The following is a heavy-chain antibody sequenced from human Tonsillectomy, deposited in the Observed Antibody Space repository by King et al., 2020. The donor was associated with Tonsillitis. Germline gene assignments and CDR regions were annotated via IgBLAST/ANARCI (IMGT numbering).Heavy chain of an antibody. CDR1: GFTVSSNC. Sequence: VQLVESGGGLVQPGGSLRLSCAASGFTVSSNCMSWVRQAPGKGLEWVSVIYSGGTTYYADSVKGRFTISRHNSKNTLYLQMNSLRAEDTAVYYCARDGSSDSSGYYEGFLDVWGKGTTVTVSS. D-gene: IGHD3-22*01. CDR3: ARDGSSDSSGYYEGFLDV. CDR2: IYSGGTT. V-gene: IGHV3-53*04. J-gene: IGHJ6*04.